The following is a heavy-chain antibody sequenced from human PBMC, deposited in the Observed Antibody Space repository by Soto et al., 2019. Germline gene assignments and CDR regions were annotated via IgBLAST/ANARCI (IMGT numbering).Heavy chain of an antibody. V-gene: IGHV4-4*02. J-gene: IGHJ6*02. D-gene: IGHD2-2*01. CDR3: ASTDIVLVPAASRGYYYYGMDV. CDR2: IYHSGST. CDR1: GGSISSSNW. Sequence: SETLSLTCAVSGGSISSSNWWSWVRQPPGKGLEWIGEIYHSGSTNYNPSLKSRVTISVDKSKNQFSLKLSSVTAADTAVYYCASTDIVLVPAASRGYYYYGMDVWGQGTTVTVSS.